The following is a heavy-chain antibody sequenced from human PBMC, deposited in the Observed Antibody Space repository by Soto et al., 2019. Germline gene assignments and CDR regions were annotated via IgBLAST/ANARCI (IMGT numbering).Heavy chain of an antibody. CDR3: ARTIGQHNLFAP. D-gene: IGHD2-2*01. CDR1: GGSISTYY. V-gene: IGHV4-4*08. J-gene: IGHJ5*02. Sequence: PSETLSLTCTVSGGSISTYYWSWIRQPPGKGLEWIGYIHFSGSTNYNPSLKSRVTISVDTSKNQFSLKLSSVTAADTAVYFCARTIGQHNLFAPWGQGTLVTVSS. CDR2: IHFSGST.